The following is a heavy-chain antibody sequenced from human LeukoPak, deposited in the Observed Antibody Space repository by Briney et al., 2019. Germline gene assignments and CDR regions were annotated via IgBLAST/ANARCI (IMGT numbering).Heavy chain of an antibody. CDR1: GYTFTGCY. CDR2: INPNSGGT. Sequence: ASVKVSCKASGYTFTGCYMHWVRQAPGHGLEWMGWINPNSGGTNYAQKCQGRVTMTRDTSISPAYRGLSRVRSDHTAVYYCARSNWSSNWFDPWGQGTLVTVSS. J-gene: IGHJ5*02. V-gene: IGHV1-2*02. D-gene: IGHD1-26*01. CDR3: ARSNWSSNWFDP.